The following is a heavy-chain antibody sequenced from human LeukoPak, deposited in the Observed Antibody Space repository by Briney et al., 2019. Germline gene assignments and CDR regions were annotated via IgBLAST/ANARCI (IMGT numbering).Heavy chain of an antibody. Sequence: GGSLRLSCAASGFTFSSYAMSWVRQAPGKGLEWVSAISGSGGSTCYADSVKGRFTISRDNSKNTLYLQMNSLRAEDTAVYYCAKGPARVLRYFDWLDFYFDYWGQGTLVTVSS. CDR2: ISGSGGST. CDR3: AKGPARVLRYFDWLDFYFDY. D-gene: IGHD3-9*01. J-gene: IGHJ4*02. V-gene: IGHV3-23*01. CDR1: GFTFSSYA.